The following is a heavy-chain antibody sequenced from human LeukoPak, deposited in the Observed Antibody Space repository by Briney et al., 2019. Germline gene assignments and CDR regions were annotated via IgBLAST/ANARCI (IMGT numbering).Heavy chain of an antibody. CDR3: ARDAREVLLWFGEFFP. V-gene: IGHV1-18*01. CDR1: NYTFTSYG. J-gene: IGHJ5*02. D-gene: IGHD3-10*01. CDR2: ISGYNGKT. Sequence: ASVKVSSKASNYTFTSYGISWVRQAPGQGLEWMGWISGYNGKTNYAQKFQGRVTMTTDTSTSTAYMELRNLRSDDTAMYYCARDAREVLLWFGEFFPWGQGTLVTVSS.